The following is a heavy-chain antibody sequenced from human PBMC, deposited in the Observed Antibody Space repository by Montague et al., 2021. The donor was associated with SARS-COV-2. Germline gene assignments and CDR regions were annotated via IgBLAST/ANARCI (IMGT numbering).Heavy chain of an antibody. D-gene: IGHD1-26*01. V-gene: IGHV3-48*03. Sequence: SLRLSCAASGFTFSSYEMNWVRQAPGKGLEWVSYISSSGSTIYYADSVKGRFTIPRDNAKNSLYLQMNSLRAEDTAVYYCARDRPRIVGATDFDYWGQGTLVTVSS. CDR2: ISSSGSTI. J-gene: IGHJ4*02. CDR3: ARDRPRIVGATDFDY. CDR1: GFTFSSYE.